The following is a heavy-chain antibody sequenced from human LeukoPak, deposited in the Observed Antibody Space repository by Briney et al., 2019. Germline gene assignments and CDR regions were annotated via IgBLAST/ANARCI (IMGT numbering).Heavy chain of an antibody. V-gene: IGHV1-69*04. CDR1: GGTFSSYA. Sequence: SVKVSCKASGGTFSSYAISWVRQAPGQGLEWMGRIIPILGIANYAQKFQGRVTITADKSTSTAYMELRSLRSDDTAVYYCARVYGYGDYVDYWGQGTLVTVSS. D-gene: IGHD4-17*01. J-gene: IGHJ4*02. CDR2: IIPILGIA. CDR3: ARVYGYGDYVDY.